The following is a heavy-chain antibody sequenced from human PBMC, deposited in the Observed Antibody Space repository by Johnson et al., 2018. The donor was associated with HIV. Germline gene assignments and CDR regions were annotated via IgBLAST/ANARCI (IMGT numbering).Heavy chain of an antibody. V-gene: IGHV3-30*04. D-gene: IGHD6-13*01. J-gene: IGHJ3*02. CDR1: GFTFSSYA. Sequence: QVQLVESGGGVVQPGRSLRLSCVVSGFTFSSYAMHWVRQAPGKGLEWVAVISYDGSNKYYADSVKGRFTISRDNSKNTLFLQMNSLRAEDTAVYYCAKVLTSSTSWLDDAFDICGQGTMVTVSS. CDR2: ISYDGSNK. CDR3: AKVLTSSTSWLDDAFDI.